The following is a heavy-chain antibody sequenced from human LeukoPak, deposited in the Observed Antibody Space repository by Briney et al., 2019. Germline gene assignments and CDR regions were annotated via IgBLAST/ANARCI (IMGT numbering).Heavy chain of an antibody. CDR1: GYTFTSYY. CDR2: INPSGGST. J-gene: IGHJ6*02. D-gene: IGHD3-9*01. CDR3: ARDLKGMDV. Sequence: GASVTVSFTASGYTFTSYYMHWVRQAPRQGLEWMGIINPSGGSTSYAQKFQGRVTMTRDTSTSTVYMELSSLRSEDTAVYYCARDLKGMDVWGQGTTVTVSS. V-gene: IGHV1-46*01.